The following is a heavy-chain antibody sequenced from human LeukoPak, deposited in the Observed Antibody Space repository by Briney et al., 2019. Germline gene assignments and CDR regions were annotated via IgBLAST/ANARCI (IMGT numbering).Heavy chain of an antibody. CDR1: GFTVSSNY. CDR2: ISGSGGST. J-gene: IGHJ6*02. CDR3: AKDTEAQHYYYGMDV. V-gene: IGHV3-23*01. Sequence: GGSLRLSCAASGFTVSSNYMSWVRQAPGKGLEWVSAISGSGGSTYYADSVKGRFTISRDNSKNTLYLQMNSLRAEDTAVYYCAKDTEAQHYYYGMDVWGQGTTVTVSS.